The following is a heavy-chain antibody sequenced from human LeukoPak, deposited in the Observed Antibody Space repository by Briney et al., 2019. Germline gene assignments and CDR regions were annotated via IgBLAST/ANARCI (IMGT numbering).Heavy chain of an antibody. Sequence: ASAKVSCRASGYTFTGYYMHWVRQAPGQGLEWMGWINLNSGGTNYAQKFQGRVTMTRDTSISTAYMELSRLRSDDTAVYYCARTYYYDSSGHLPSWGQGTTVTVSS. CDR1: GYTFTGYY. CDR3: ARTYYYDSSGHLPS. V-gene: IGHV1-2*02. CDR2: INLNSGGT. D-gene: IGHD3-22*01. J-gene: IGHJ6*02.